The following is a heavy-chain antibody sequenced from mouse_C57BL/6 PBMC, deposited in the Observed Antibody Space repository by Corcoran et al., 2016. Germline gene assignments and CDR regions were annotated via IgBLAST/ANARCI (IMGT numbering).Heavy chain of an antibody. V-gene: IGHV9-3*01. CDR1: GYTFTTYG. CDR2: INTYSGVP. Sequence: QIQLVQSGPELKKPGETVKISCKASGYTFTTYGMSWVKQAPGKGLKWMGWINTYSGVPTYADDFKGRFAFSLETSASTAYLQINNLKNEDTATYFCARFITTVVAVDYWGQGTTLTVSS. J-gene: IGHJ2*01. CDR3: ARFITTVVAVDY. D-gene: IGHD1-1*01.